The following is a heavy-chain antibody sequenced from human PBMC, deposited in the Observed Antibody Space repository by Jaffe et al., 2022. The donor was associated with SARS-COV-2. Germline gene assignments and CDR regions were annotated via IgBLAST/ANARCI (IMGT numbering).Heavy chain of an antibody. V-gene: IGHV3-15*01. J-gene: IGHJ6*02. Sequence: EVQLVESGGGLVKPGGSLRLSCAASGFTFSNAWMSWVRQAPGKGLEWVGRIKSKTDGGTTDYAAPVKGRFTISRDDSKNTLYLQMNSLKTEDTAVYYCTTTRIAARRYYYYGMDVWGQGTTVTVSS. D-gene: IGHD6-6*01. CDR1: GFTFSNAW. CDR3: TTTRIAARRYYYYGMDV. CDR2: IKSKTDGGTT.